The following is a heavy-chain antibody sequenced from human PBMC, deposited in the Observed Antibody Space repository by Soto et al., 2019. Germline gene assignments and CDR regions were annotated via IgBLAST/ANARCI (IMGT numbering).Heavy chain of an antibody. CDR2: INAGNGNT. V-gene: IGHV1-3*01. CDR1: GYTFTSYA. Sequence: APVKVSCKASGYTFTSYAMHWVRQAPGQRLEWMGWINAGNGNTKYSQKFQGRVTITRDTSASTAYMELSRLRSEDTAVYYCARGVAPYYFDYWGHGTLVTVSS. CDR3: ARGVAPYYFDY. J-gene: IGHJ4*01. D-gene: IGHD2-15*01.